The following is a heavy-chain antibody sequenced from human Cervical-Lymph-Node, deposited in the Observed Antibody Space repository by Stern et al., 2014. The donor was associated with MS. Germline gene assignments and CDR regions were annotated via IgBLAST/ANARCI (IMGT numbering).Heavy chain of an antibody. J-gene: IGHJ3*02. D-gene: IGHD2-15*01. CDR3: ARVLLGSENAFDI. CDR1: GYTFTRYG. V-gene: IGHV1-18*01. Sequence: VQLLESGAEVMKPGASVKVSCKASGYTFTRYGICWVRQAPGQGLEWMGWISADNGNTNYAQKLQGRVTMTTDTSTSTAYIDLRSLRSDDTAVYYCARVLLGSENAFDIWGQGTMVTVSS. CDR2: ISADNGNT.